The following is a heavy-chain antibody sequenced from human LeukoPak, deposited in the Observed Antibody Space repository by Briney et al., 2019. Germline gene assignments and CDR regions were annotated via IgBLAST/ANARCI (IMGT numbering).Heavy chain of an antibody. CDR2: IYPGDSDT. CDR3: ARPYYYGSGSYYIDY. J-gene: IGHJ4*02. CDR1: GYSSTSYW. D-gene: IGHD3-10*01. V-gene: IGHV5-51*01. Sequence: GESLKISCKGSGYSSTSYWIGWVRQMPGKGLEWMGIIYPGDSDTRYSPSIQGQVTISADKSISTAYLQWSSPKASDTAMYYCARPYYYGSGSYYIDYWGQGTLVTVSS.